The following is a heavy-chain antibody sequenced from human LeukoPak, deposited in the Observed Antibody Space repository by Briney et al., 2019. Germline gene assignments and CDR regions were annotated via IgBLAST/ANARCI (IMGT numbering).Heavy chain of an antibody. CDR2: IYHSGST. J-gene: IGHJ4*02. CDR1: GGSISSYY. CDR3: ARRITGYSSGWYWDYFDY. Sequence: SETLSLTCTVSGGSISSYYWSWIRQPPGKGLEWIGYIYHSGSTYYNPSLKSRVTISVDRSKNQFSLKLSSVTAADTAVYYCARRITGYSSGWYWDYFDYWGQGTLVTVSS. V-gene: IGHV4-59*12. D-gene: IGHD6-19*01.